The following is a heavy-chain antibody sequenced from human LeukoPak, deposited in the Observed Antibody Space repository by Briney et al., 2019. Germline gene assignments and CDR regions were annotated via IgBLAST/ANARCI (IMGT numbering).Heavy chain of an antibody. J-gene: IGHJ4*02. CDR2: ISGRGTST. V-gene: IGHV3-23*01. CDR1: GFTFSSFA. CDR3: AKKPVEYYFDY. Sequence: GGSLRLSCAASGFTFSSFAMSWVRQAPGKGLEWVSAISGRGTSTYYAESVKGRFTISRDNSKNTLYLQMNSLRAEDTAVYYCAKKPVEYYFDYWGQGTLVTVSS.